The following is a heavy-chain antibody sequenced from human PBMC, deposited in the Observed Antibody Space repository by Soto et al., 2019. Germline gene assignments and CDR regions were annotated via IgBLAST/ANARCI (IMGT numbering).Heavy chain of an antibody. J-gene: IGHJ6*02. V-gene: IGHV1-46*01. D-gene: IGHD3-3*01. CDR2: INPSGGST. CDR3: ARVPRGITIFGVAQYYYGMDV. Sequence: ASVKVSCKASGYTFTIYYMHGVLQSPLQWLDWMGIINPSGGSTSYAQKFQGRVTMTRDTSTSTVYMELSSLRSEDTAVYYCARVPRGITIFGVAQYYYGMDVWGQGTTVTVSS. CDR1: GYTFTIYY.